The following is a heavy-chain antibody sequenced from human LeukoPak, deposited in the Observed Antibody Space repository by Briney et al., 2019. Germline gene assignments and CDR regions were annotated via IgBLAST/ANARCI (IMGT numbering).Heavy chain of an antibody. CDR2: MNPEDGNT. CDR1: GYTFTSYD. D-gene: IGHD3-9*01. CDR3: ARLAPYDILTGYYFDY. V-gene: IGHV1-8*01. Sequence: GASVKVSCRASGYTFTSYDIIWVRQATGQGLEWMGWMNPEDGNTGYAQKFQGRVTMTTDTSTSAAYMDLRSLRSDDTAVYYCARLAPYDILTGYYFDYWGQGALVTVSS. J-gene: IGHJ4*02.